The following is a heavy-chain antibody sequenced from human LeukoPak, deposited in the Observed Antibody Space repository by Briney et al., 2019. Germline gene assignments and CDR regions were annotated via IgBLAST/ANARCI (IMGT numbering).Heavy chain of an antibody. Sequence: SETLSLTCGVSGGSISSTNWWSWVRQPPGQGLEWIGEISLDGRTNYNPSLNGRVTMSLDESSNQLSLNPTSVTAADTAIYYCSRESGAFCPFGYWGQGTLVIVPS. J-gene: IGHJ4*02. D-gene: IGHD1-26*01. CDR3: SRESGAFCPFGY. CDR2: ISLDGRT. CDR1: GGSISSTNW. V-gene: IGHV4-4*02.